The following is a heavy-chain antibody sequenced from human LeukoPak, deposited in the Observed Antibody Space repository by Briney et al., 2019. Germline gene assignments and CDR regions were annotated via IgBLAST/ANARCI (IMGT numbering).Heavy chain of an antibody. CDR1: GFTFSSYA. CDR2: ISGSGGST. Sequence: GGSLRLSCAASGFTFSSYAMSWVRQAPGKALEWVSAISGSGGSTYYADSVKGRFTISRDNSKNTLYLQMNSLRAEDTAVYYCAKSSGGSSYYFDYWGQGTLVTVSS. D-gene: IGHD6-13*01. CDR3: AKSSGGSSYYFDY. J-gene: IGHJ4*02. V-gene: IGHV3-23*01.